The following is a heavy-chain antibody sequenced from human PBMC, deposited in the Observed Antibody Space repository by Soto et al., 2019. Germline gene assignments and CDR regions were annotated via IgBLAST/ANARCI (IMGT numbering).Heavy chain of an antibody. CDR2: IYYSGST. Sequence: SETLSLTCTVSGGSISSGDYYWSWILHPPGKGLEWIGYIYYSGSTYYNPSLKSRVTISVDTSKNQLSLKLSSVTAADTAVYYCARCIAAAGTDWFEPWGQGTMVTVSS. D-gene: IGHD6-13*01. CDR3: ARCIAAAGTDWFEP. J-gene: IGHJ5*02. V-gene: IGHV4-30-4*01. CDR1: GGSISSGDYY.